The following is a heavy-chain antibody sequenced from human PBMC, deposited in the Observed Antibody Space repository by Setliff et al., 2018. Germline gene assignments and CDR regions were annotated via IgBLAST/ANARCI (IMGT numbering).Heavy chain of an antibody. D-gene: IGHD6-13*01. V-gene: IGHV3-23*01. J-gene: IGHJ4*02. CDR2: ISDTALGI. CDR3: VKDVVGYSSTWPKRDYFDY. CDR1: GFTFNTYA. Sequence: PGGSLRLSCAASGFTFNTYAMSWVRQPPGKGLEWVSSISDTALGIYYADSVRGRFTISRDNSKKTLYLQMNSLRAEDTAVNYCVKDVVGYSSTWPKRDYFDYWGQGTLVTVSS.